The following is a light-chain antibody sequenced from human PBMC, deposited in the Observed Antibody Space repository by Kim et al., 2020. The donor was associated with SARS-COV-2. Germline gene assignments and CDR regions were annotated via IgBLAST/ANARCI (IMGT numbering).Light chain of an antibody. CDR1: QTINSW. CDR2: RTS. V-gene: IGKV1-5*03. Sequence: ASVRDRVTITCRASQTINSWLAWYQQKPGKAPKLLIYRTSNLESGVPSRFSGSESGTEFTLTISSLQPDDFATYYCQQYNVYPLTFGGGTKVDIK. CDR3: QQYNVYPLT. J-gene: IGKJ4*01.